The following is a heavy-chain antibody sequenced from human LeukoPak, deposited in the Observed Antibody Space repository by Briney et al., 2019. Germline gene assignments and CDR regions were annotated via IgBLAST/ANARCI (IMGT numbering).Heavy chain of an antibody. CDR3: ARDRRSIVGATRMGEKAFDI. CDR1: GYTFTSYY. J-gene: IGHJ3*02. D-gene: IGHD1-26*01. CDR2: INPSGGST. V-gene: IGHV1-46*01. Sequence: ASVKVSCKASGYTFTSYYMHWVRQAPGQGLEWMGIINPSGGSTSYAQKFQGRVTMTRDMSTSTVYMELSSLRSEDTAVYYCARDRRSIVGATRMGEKAFDIWGQGTMVTVSS.